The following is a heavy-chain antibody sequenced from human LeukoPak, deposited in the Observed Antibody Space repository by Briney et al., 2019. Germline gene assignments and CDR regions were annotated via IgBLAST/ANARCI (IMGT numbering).Heavy chain of an antibody. CDR2: IYYSGST. CDR3: ARAGYCSGSTCYSWFFDL. CDR1: GVSISSGDYY. J-gene: IGHJ2*01. D-gene: IGHD2-15*01. Sequence: PSETLSLTCTVSGVSISSGDYYWSWIRQPPGKGLEWIGYIYYSGSTYYNPSLKSRVTISVDTSKNQFSLKLTSVTAADTAVYYCARAGYCSGSTCYSWFFDLWGRGTLVTVSS. V-gene: IGHV4-30-4*01.